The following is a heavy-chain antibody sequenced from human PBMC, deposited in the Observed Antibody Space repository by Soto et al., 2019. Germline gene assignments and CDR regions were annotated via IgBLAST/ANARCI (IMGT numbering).Heavy chain of an antibody. J-gene: IGHJ6*02. D-gene: IGHD3-9*01. V-gene: IGHV4-59*01. CDR3: AREVVVLTGYYTYYYGMDV. Sequence: SETLSLTCTVSGGSISSYYWSWIRQPPGKGLEWIGYIYYSGSTNYNPSLKSRVTISVDTSKNQFSLKLSSVTAADTAVYYCAREVVVLTGYYTYYYGMDVWGQGTTVTVSS. CDR2: IYYSGST. CDR1: GGSISSYY.